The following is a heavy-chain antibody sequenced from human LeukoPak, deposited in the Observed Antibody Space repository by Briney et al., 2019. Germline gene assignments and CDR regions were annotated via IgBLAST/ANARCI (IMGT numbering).Heavy chain of an antibody. Sequence: SETLSLTCTVSGGSISSSSYYWGWIRQPPGKGLEWIGSIYYSGSTYYNPSLKSRVTISVDTSKNQFSLKLSSVTAADTAVYYCARGADGYNRELDYWGQGTLVTVSS. CDR2: IYYSGST. CDR1: GGSISSSSYY. CDR3: ARGADGYNRELDY. D-gene: IGHD5-24*01. J-gene: IGHJ4*02. V-gene: IGHV4-39*01.